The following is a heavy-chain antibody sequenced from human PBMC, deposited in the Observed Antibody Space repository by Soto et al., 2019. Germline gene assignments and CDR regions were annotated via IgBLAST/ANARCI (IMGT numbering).Heavy chain of an antibody. CDR3: AKSLAAAGNNWFDP. CDR1: GLFFSDYY. J-gene: IGHJ5*02. CDR2: ISGTGDTK. D-gene: IGHD6-13*01. Sequence: GGSLRLSCAASGLFFSDYYLSWIRQAPGKALECVAYISGTGDTKYYADSVTGRFTISRDNPKNSLYLQMNSLRPEDTAVYYCAKSLAAAGNNWFDPWGQGTLVTVSS. V-gene: IGHV3-11*01.